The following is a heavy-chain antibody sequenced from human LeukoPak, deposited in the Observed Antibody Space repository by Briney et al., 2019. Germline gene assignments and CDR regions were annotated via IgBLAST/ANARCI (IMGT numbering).Heavy chain of an antibody. CDR1: GYTFTGYY. CDR3: ARAPRGYSGYDSQLDFYYYYYMDV. D-gene: IGHD5-12*01. CDR2: INPNSGGT. J-gene: IGHJ6*03. V-gene: IGHV1-2*02. Sequence: GASVKVSCKASGYTFTGYYMHWVRQAPGQGLEWMGWINPNSGGTNYAQKFQGRVTMTRDTSISTAYMELSRLRSDDTAVYYCARAPRGYSGYDSQLDFYYYYYMDVWGKGTTVTVSS.